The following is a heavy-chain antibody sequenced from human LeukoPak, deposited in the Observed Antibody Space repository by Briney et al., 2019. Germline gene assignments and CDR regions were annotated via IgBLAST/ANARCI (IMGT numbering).Heavy chain of an antibody. CDR3: SRLAYCGGECYSYFFDY. D-gene: IGHD2-21*01. CDR1: GFTFSSYW. V-gene: IGHV3-7*01. CDR2: INQDGSEQ. J-gene: IGHJ4*02. Sequence: GGSQRLSCAASGFTFSSYWMNWVRQAPGRGLEWVADINQDGSEQYYVDSVKGRFTISRDNAKKSLYLQMNSLRAEDTAVYYCSRLAYCGGECYSYFFDYWGQGTLVTVSS.